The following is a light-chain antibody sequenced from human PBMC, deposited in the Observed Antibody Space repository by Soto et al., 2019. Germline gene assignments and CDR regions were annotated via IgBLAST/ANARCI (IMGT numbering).Light chain of an antibody. CDR2: TTS. CDR1: ESATSSC. V-gene: IGKV3-20*01. J-gene: IGKJ3*01. CDR3: QQCGGSPLFS. Sequence: EIVLTQSPDTLSLSPGARATLSCTASESATSSCVAWYQRKPGQAPRLLIHTTSTRATDIPDRFSGSGSGTAFTLTISRLEPEDFAVYSWQQCGGSPLFSVGRGTRVDI.